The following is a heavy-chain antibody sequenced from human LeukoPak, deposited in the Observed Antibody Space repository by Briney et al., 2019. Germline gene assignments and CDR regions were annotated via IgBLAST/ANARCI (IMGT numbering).Heavy chain of an antibody. CDR1: GFTFDDYG. J-gene: IGHJ4*02. V-gene: IGHV3-20*04. CDR2: INWNGGST. CDR3: AKDPPRWLQFPGPVDY. Sequence: PGGSLRLSCAASGFTFDDYGMSWVRQAPGKGLEWVSGINWNGGSTGYADSVKGRFTISRGNSKNTLYLQMNSLRAEDTAVYYCAKDPPRWLQFPGPVDYWGQGTLVTVSS. D-gene: IGHD5-24*01.